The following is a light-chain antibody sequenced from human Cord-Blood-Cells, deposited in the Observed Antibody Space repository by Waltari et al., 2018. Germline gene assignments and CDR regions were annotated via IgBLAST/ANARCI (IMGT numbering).Light chain of an antibody. CDR1: QDISNY. V-gene: IGKV1-33*01. CDR2: DAS. Sequence: DIQMTQSPSSLCASVGDRVTITCQASQDISNYLNWYQQKPGKAPKLLIYDASNLETGVPSRFSGSGSGTDFTFTISSLQPEDIATYYCQQGLTFGGGTKVEIK. J-gene: IGKJ4*01. CDR3: QQGLT.